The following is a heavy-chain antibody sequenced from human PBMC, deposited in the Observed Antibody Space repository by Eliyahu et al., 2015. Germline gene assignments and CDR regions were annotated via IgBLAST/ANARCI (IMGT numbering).Heavy chain of an antibody. V-gene: IGHV1-2*04. J-gene: IGHJ6*02. CDR3: ARDRANPSYYYGMDV. CDR2: INPNSGGT. Sequence: QVQLVQSGAEVKKPGASVKVSCKASGYTFTGYYMHWVRQAPGQGLEWMGWINPNSGGTNYAQKFXGWVTMTRDTSISTAYMELSRLRSDDTAVYYCARDRANPSYYYGMDVWGQGTTVTVSS. CDR1: GYTFTGYY.